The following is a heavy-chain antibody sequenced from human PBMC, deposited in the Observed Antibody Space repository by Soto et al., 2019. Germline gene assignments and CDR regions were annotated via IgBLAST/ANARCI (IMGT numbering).Heavy chain of an antibody. CDR3: VKDLTQTAPVGYYFDY. V-gene: IGHV3-64D*08. J-gene: IGHJ4*02. CDR2: ISSNGGST. D-gene: IGHD3-10*01. CDR1: GFTFSSYA. Sequence: PGGSLRLSCSASGFTFSSYAMHWVRQAPGKGLEYVSAISSNGGSTYYADSVKGRFTISRDNSKNTLYLQMSSLRAEDTAVYYCVKDLTQTAPVGYYFDYWGQGTLVTVSS.